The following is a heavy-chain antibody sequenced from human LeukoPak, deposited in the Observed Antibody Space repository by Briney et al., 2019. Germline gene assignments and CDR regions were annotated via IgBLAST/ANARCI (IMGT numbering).Heavy chain of an antibody. Sequence: KPGESLKISCKGSGYSFTSYWIGWVRQMPGKGLEWMGIIYPCDSDTRYSPSFQGQVTISADKSISTAYLQWSSLKASDTAMYYCARTVGGGYSYGSGQYGDYVFDYWGQGTLVTVSS. CDR2: IYPCDSDT. CDR3: ARTVGGGYSYGSGQYGDYVFDY. CDR1: GYSFTSYW. V-gene: IGHV5-51*03. J-gene: IGHJ4*02. D-gene: IGHD5-18*01.